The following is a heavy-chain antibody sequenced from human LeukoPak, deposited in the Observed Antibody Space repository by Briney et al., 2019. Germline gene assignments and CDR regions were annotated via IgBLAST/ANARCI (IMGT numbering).Heavy chain of an antibody. Sequence: PSETLSLTCTVSGGSISSYCWSWIRQPPGKGLEWIGYIYYSGSTNYNPSLKSRVTISVDTSKNQFSLKLSSVTAADTAVYYCARVVYCSSTSCYQDWFDPWGQGTLVTVSS. CDR2: IYYSGST. J-gene: IGHJ5*02. D-gene: IGHD2-2*01. V-gene: IGHV4-59*01. CDR3: ARVVYCSSTSCYQDWFDP. CDR1: GGSISSYC.